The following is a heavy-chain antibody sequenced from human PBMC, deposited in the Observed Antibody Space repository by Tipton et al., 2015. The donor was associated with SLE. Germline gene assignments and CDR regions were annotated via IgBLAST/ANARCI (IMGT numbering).Heavy chain of an antibody. J-gene: IGHJ4*02. Sequence: LSLTCAASGFTFSSYAMHWVRQAPGKGLEWVAVISYDGSNKYYADSVKGRFTISRDSSKNTLYLQMNSLRAEDTAVYYCARDRRSSARVHFDYWGQGTLVTVSS. CDR3: ARDRRSSARVHFDY. V-gene: IGHV3-30*04. CDR1: GFTFSSYA. D-gene: IGHD6-25*01. CDR2: ISYDGSNK.